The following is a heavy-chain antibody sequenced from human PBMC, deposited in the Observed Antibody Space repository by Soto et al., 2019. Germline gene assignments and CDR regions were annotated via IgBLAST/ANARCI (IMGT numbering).Heavy chain of an antibody. V-gene: IGHV2-5*01. Sequence: QITLKESGPTLVKPTQTLTLTCTFSGFSLSTSGEGVGWIRQPPEKALEWLALIYWNDDNRYSPSLKSRLTITKDTPKNQVVLTMTNMDPVDTATYYCVHFSGYVQFDYWGQGTLVTVSS. D-gene: IGHD5-12*01. CDR1: GFSLSTSGEG. CDR2: IYWNDDN. CDR3: VHFSGYVQFDY. J-gene: IGHJ4*02.